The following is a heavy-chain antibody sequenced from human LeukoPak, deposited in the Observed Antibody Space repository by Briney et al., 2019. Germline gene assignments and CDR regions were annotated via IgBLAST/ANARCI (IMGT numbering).Heavy chain of an antibody. CDR1: GFTFSSHG. CDR2: ILYDGSNE. CDR3: AKDGGGTDFDY. D-gene: IGHD1-26*01. Sequence: GRSLRLSCAASGFTFSSHGMHWVRQAPGKGLEWVAFILYDGSNEYYADSVKGRFTISRDNSKNTLYLQMNSLRTEDTAVYYCAKDGGGTDFDYWGQGTLVTVSS. J-gene: IGHJ4*02. V-gene: IGHV3-30*18.